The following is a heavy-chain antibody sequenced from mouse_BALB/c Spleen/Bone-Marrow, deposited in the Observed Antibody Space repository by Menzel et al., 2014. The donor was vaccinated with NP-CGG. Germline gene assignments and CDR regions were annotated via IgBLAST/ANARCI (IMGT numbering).Heavy chain of an antibody. CDR3: ARHAYYDQTEVSFVY. Sequence: EVQGVESGGGLVKSGGSLKLSRAASGFSFSNYGMSWVRQTPEKSLEWVATISGDGRYTFYSDSVRGRFTISRDNAKYNLYLQLSSLRSADTALYYCARHAYYDQTEVSFVYWGQGTLVTVSA. V-gene: IGHV5-9-2*01. CDR2: ISGDGRYT. J-gene: IGHJ3*01. CDR1: GFSFSNYG. D-gene: IGHD2-4*01.